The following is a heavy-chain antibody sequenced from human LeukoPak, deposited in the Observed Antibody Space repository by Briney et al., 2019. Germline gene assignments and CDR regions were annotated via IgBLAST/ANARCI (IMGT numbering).Heavy chain of an antibody. Sequence: SETLSLTCTVSGGSISSYYWSWIRQPPGEGLEWIGYIYYSGSTNYNPSLKSRVTISVDTSKNQFSLKLSSVTAADTAVYYCARHEGSGLFDYWGQGTLVTVSS. V-gene: IGHV4-59*08. CDR3: ARHEGSGLFDY. D-gene: IGHD5-12*01. CDR2: IYYSGST. CDR1: GGSISSYY. J-gene: IGHJ4*02.